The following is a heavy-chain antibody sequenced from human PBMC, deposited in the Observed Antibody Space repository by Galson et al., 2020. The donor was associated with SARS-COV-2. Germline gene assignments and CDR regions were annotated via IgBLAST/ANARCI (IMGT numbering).Heavy chain of an antibody. D-gene: IGHD3-16*01. CDR1: GGSISSSSYY. V-gene: IGHV4-39*01. J-gene: IGHJ6*03. Sequence: SETLSLTCTVSGGSISSSSYYWGWIRQPPGKGLEWIGSIYYSGSTYYNPSLKSRVTISVDTSKNQFSLKLSSVTAADTAVYYCAKTFSSGGLLSSDYYYYMDVWGKGTTVTVSS. CDR3: AKTFSSGGLLSSDYYYYMDV. CDR2: IYYSGST.